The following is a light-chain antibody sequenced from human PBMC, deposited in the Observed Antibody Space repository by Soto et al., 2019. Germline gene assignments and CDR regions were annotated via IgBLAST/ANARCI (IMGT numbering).Light chain of an antibody. J-gene: IGKJ1*01. V-gene: IGKV1-39*01. CDR1: QSISSY. CDR3: QQSYTTPT. Sequence: DIQMTHSPSSLSASVGDRVTITCRASQSISSYLNWYQQKPGKAPKLLIYAASSLQSGVPSRFSGSGSGTDFTLAIKSLQAEDFATYYGQQSYTTPTFGQGTKVEIK. CDR2: AAS.